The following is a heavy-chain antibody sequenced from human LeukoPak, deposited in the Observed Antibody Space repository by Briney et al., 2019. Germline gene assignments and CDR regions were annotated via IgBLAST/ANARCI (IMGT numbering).Heavy chain of an antibody. D-gene: IGHD3-10*01. V-gene: IGHV4-34*01. CDR3: ARVDVRGVRQYFYYMDV. Sequence: PSETLSLTCGVSGGSFSVYQWAWIRQPPGKGLEWIGEVNHSGASTYNPSLKGRVTMSVDTSKNEFSLKLYSVTAADTAVFYCARVDVRGVRQYFYYMDVWDKGTTVTVSS. CDR2: VNHSGAS. CDR1: GGSFSVYQ. J-gene: IGHJ6*03.